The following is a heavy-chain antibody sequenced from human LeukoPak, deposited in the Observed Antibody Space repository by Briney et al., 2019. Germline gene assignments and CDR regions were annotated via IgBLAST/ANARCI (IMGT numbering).Heavy chain of an antibody. V-gene: IGHV1-2*06. J-gene: IGHJ5*02. D-gene: IGHD3-3*01. Sequence: ASVKVSCKASGCTFTGYYMHWVRQAPGQGLEWMGRINPNSGGTNYAQKFQGRVTMTRDTSISTAYMELSRLRSDDTAVYYCARGNFWSGYNWFDPWGQGTLVTVSS. CDR1: GCTFTGYY. CDR3: ARGNFWSGYNWFDP. CDR2: INPNSGGT.